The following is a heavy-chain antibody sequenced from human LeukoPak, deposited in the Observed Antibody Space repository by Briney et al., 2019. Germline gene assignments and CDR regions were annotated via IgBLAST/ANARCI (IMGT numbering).Heavy chain of an antibody. Sequence: ASVKVSCKASGYSFTGYDINWVRQATGQGLEWMGRMNPNNGNTGYAQRFQGRVTMTRDTATSTAYMELSSLKFEDTAVYYCARPTGRPSNYYSMDVWGKGTTVAVSS. V-gene: IGHV1-8*01. J-gene: IGHJ6*03. CDR1: GYSFTGYD. D-gene: IGHD1-26*01. CDR2: MNPNNGNT. CDR3: ARPTGRPSNYYSMDV.